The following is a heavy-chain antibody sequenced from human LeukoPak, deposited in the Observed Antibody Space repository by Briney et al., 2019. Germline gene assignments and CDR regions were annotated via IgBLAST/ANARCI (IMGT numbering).Heavy chain of an antibody. V-gene: IGHV3-23*01. CDR2: ISGSGGSA. Sequence: PGGSLRLSCAASGSTFSSYAMSWVRQAPGKGLEWVSAISGSGGSAYYADSVKGRFTISRDNSKNTLYLQMNSLRAEDTAVYYCAKGHYGDYDLDYWGQGTLVTVSS. J-gene: IGHJ4*02. CDR1: GSTFSSYA. CDR3: AKGHYGDYDLDY. D-gene: IGHD4-17*01.